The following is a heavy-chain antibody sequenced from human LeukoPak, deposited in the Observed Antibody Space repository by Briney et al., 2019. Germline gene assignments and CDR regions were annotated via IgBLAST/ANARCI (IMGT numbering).Heavy chain of an antibody. J-gene: IGHJ4*02. V-gene: IGHV3-48*01. CDR2: ISSSSSTI. CDR1: GFPFSSYS. CDR3: ARDPRITMVRGVRGFDY. D-gene: IGHD3-10*01. Sequence: PGGSLRPSCAASGFPFSSYSMNSVRQAPGKGLEWVSYISSSSSTIYYADSVKGRFTVSRDNAKNSLYLQMNSLRAEDTAVYCCARDPRITMVRGVRGFDYWGQGTLVTVSS.